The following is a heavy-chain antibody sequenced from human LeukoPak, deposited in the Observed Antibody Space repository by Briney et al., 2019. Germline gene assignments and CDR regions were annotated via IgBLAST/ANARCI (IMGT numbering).Heavy chain of an antibody. Sequence: ASVKVSCKASGYTFTDFDINWVRQATGQGLEWMGWMNPNSAYTGYSQKFQGRVTITRNTSISTVFMELSSLRSEDTALYYCARLGGGAAKDDRLDYWGQGTLVTVSS. CDR3: ARLGGGAAKDDRLDY. CDR2: MNPNSAYT. J-gene: IGHJ4*02. V-gene: IGHV1-8*03. D-gene: IGHD3-16*01. CDR1: GYTFTDFD.